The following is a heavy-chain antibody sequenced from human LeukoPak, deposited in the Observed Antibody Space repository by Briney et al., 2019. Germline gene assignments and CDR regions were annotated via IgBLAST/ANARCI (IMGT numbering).Heavy chain of an antibody. Sequence: GGSLRLSCAASGFTFSSYAMSWVRQAPGKGLGWVSAISGSGGSTYYADSVKGRFTISRDNSKNTLYLQMNSLRAEDTAVYYCAKDLRPRDAFDIWGQGTMVTVSS. J-gene: IGHJ3*02. CDR2: ISGSGGST. CDR3: AKDLRPRDAFDI. V-gene: IGHV3-23*01. CDR1: GFTFSSYA.